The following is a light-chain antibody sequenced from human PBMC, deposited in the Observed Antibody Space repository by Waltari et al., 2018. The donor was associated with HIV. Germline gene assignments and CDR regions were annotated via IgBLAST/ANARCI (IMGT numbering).Light chain of an antibody. V-gene: IGKV4-1*01. CDR2: WAS. CDR1: RSVLYSSDNMNY. Sequence: DIVMTQSPDSLTVSLGERATINCKSSRSVLYSSDNMNYLVWYQQKSGQSPKVVISWASTRESGVPDRFSGSGSGTDFTLTISSLQAEDVALYYCQQYFKTPYTFGQGTKVEI. CDR3: QQYFKTPYT. J-gene: IGKJ2*01.